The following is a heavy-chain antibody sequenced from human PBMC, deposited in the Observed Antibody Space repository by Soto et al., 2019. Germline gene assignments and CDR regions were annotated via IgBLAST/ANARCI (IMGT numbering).Heavy chain of an antibody. D-gene: IGHD2-2*01. Sequence: SETLSLTCTASGGSVSSGRYFWSWIRQPPGKGLEWIGHISSSGSANYNPSLKSRVTISADTSKNQFTLNLTSVTAADTAVYYCARAFHQLLVTGDALDIWGHGTKVTVSS. J-gene: IGHJ3*02. CDR3: ARAFHQLLVTGDALDI. CDR1: GGSVSSGRYF. V-gene: IGHV4-61*01. CDR2: ISSSGSA.